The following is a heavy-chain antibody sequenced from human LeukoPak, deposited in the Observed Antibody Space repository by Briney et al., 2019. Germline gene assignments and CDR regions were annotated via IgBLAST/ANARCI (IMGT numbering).Heavy chain of an antibody. D-gene: IGHD6-6*01. CDR3: AREYSSSSGRSFDY. CDR2: ISSSSSNM. J-gene: IGHJ4*02. CDR1: GFTFSSYS. Sequence: GGSLRLSCAASGFTFSSYSMNWVRQAPGMGLEWVSYISSSSSNMYYADSVKGRFTISRDSAKNSLYLQMNSLRAEDTAVYYCAREYSSSSGRSFDYWGQGTLVIVSS. V-gene: IGHV3-48*01.